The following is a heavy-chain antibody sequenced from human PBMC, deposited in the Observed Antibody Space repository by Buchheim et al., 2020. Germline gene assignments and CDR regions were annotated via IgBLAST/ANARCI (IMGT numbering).Heavy chain of an antibody. V-gene: IGHV3-48*01. CDR1: GFTFSSYS. CDR2: ISSSSSTI. Sequence: EVQLVESGGGLVQPGGSLRLSCAASGFTFSSYSMNWVRQAPGKGLEWVSYISSSSSTIYYADSVKGRFTISRDNAKNSLYLQMNSLRAEDTAVYYCARADYGDYVDQYPWFDPWGQGTL. J-gene: IGHJ5*02. CDR3: ARADYGDYVDQYPWFDP. D-gene: IGHD4-17*01.